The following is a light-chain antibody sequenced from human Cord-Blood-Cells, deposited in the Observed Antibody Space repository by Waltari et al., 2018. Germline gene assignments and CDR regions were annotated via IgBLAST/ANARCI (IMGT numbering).Light chain of an antibody. CDR3: QQRSNWQIT. J-gene: IGKJ5*01. V-gene: IGKV3-11*01. CDR2: DAP. CDR1: QSVSSY. Sequence: EIVLTQSPAPLSFPPGKSAPLSCRASQSVSSYLAWYQQKPGQAPRLLIYDAPNRATGIPARFSGSGSGTDFTLTISSLEPEDFAVYYCQQRSNWQITFGQGTRLEMK.